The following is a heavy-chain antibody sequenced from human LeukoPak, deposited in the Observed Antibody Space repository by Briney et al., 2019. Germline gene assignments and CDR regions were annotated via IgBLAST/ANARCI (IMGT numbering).Heavy chain of an antibody. V-gene: IGHV3-30*18. D-gene: IGHD3-22*01. J-gene: IGHJ3*02. CDR3: AKDLSYYYDSSGYGAFDI. CDR2: ISYDGSNK. Sequence: PGRSLRLSCTASGFTFSSYGMHWVRQAPGKGLEWVAVISYDGSNKYYADSVEGRFTISRDNSKNTLYLQMNSLRAEDTAVYYCAKDLSYYYDSSGYGAFDIWGQGAMVTVSS. CDR1: GFTFSSYG.